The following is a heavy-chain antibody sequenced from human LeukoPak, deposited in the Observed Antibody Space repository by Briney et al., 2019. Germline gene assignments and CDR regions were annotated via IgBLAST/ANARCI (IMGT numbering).Heavy chain of an antibody. CDR3: ARVQSRPHYYGTDV. D-gene: IGHD1-1*01. CDR2: ISSSGSTI. CDR1: GFTSSSYE. J-gene: IGHJ6*02. Sequence: GGSLRLSCAASGFTSSSYEMNWVRQAPGKGLEWVSYISSSGSTIYYADSVKGRFTISRDNAKNSLYLQMNSLRAEDTAVYYCARVQSRPHYYGTDVWGQGTTVTVSS. V-gene: IGHV3-48*03.